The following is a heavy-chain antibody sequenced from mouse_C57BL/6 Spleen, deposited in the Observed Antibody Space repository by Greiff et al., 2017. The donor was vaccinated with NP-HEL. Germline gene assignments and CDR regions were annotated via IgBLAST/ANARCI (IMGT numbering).Heavy chain of an antibody. CDR3: AKGITTSAFDY. V-gene: IGHV1-69*01. CDR2: IDPSDSYT. CDR1: GYTFTSYW. Sequence: VQLQQPGAELVMPGASVKLSCKASGYTFTSYWMHWVKQRPGQGLEWIGEIDPSDSYTNYNQKFKGKSTLTVDKSSSTAYMQLSSLTSEDSAVYYCAKGITTSAFDYWGQGTTLTVSS. J-gene: IGHJ2*01. D-gene: IGHD1-1*01.